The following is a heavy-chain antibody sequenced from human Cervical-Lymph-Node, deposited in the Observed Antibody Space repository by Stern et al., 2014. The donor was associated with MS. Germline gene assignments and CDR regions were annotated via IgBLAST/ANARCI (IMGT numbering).Heavy chain of an antibody. Sequence: QVQLQESGPGLVKPSETLSLTCTVSGGSVSSGSYHWSWIRQPPGKGLEWIGYIYYTGSANYNPSLKSRVTISVDTSKNQFSLKVRSVTAADTAVYYCARGIIDSDAFDIWGQGTMVTVSS. V-gene: IGHV4-61*01. D-gene: IGHD3-9*01. CDR2: IYYTGSA. CDR3: ARGIIDSDAFDI. CDR1: GGSVSSGSYH. J-gene: IGHJ3*02.